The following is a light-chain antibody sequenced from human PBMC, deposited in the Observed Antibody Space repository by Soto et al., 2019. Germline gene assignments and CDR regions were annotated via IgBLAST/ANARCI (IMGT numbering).Light chain of an antibody. CDR3: QQYGSSSRT. Sequence: TQSPSTLSGSVGDRATLSCRASQSVSSYLAWYQQKPGQAPRLLIYDASNRATGIPDRFSGSGSGTDFTLTISRLEPEDFAVYYCQQYGSSSRTFGQGTKVDIK. CDR2: DAS. J-gene: IGKJ1*01. V-gene: IGKV3-20*01. CDR1: QSVSSY.